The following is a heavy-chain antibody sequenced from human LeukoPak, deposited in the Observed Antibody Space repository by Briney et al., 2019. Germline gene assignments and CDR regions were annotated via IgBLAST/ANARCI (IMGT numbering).Heavy chain of an antibody. CDR3: AREEKYYYDRSGYPNSVFDY. CDR2: INHSGST. Sequence: SETLSLTCAVYGGSFSGYYWSWIRQPPGKGLEWIGEINHSGSTNYNPSLKSRVTISVDTSKNQLSLKLSSVTAADTAVYYCAREEKYYYDRSGYPNSVFDYWGQGTLVTVSS. J-gene: IGHJ4*02. D-gene: IGHD3-22*01. V-gene: IGHV4-34*01. CDR1: GGSFSGYY.